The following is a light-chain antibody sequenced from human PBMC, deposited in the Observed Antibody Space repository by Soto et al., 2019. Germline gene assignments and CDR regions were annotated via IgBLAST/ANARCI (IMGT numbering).Light chain of an antibody. Sequence: EIVLTQSPGTLSLSPGERATLSCRASQSISSYLAWYQQKPGQAPRLLIHGASTRATGFPARFSGSGSGTDFTLTISSLQSEDVAIYYCQQYYSNRWTFGQGTKVDIK. V-gene: IGKV3-15*01. CDR3: QQYYSNRWT. CDR1: QSISSY. J-gene: IGKJ1*01. CDR2: GAS.